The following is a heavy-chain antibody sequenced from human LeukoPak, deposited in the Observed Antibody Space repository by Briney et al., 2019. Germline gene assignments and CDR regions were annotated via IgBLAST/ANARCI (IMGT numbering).Heavy chain of an antibody. Sequence: PGGSLRLSCAASGFTFSSYAMSWVRQAPGKGLEWVSAISGSGGSTYYADSVKGRFTISRDNSKNTLYLQMNSLRAGDTAVYYCARANITMVRGVISHFDYWGQGTLVTVSS. CDR1: GFTFSSYA. J-gene: IGHJ4*02. V-gene: IGHV3-23*01. CDR3: ARANITMVRGVISHFDY. D-gene: IGHD3-10*01. CDR2: ISGSGGST.